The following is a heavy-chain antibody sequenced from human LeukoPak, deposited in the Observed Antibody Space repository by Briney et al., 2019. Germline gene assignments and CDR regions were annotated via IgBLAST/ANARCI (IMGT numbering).Heavy chain of an antibody. Sequence: ASVKVSCKASGYTFTGHSMYWVRQAPGQRLEWMGWINGGNGNTKYSQEFQGRVTITRDTSASTAYMELSSLRSEDMAAYYCARDSGRYEDYFDYWGQGTLVTVSS. CDR1: GYTFTGHS. J-gene: IGHJ4*02. CDR2: INGGNGNT. CDR3: ARDSGRYEDYFDY. V-gene: IGHV1-3*03. D-gene: IGHD1-26*01.